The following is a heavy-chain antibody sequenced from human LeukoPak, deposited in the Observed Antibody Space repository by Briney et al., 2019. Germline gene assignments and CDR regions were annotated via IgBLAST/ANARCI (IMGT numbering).Heavy chain of an antibody. J-gene: IGHJ4*02. D-gene: IGHD3-3*01. CDR1: GYTFTSYG. CDR3: ARDRHGSYYDFWSGYYNGHYFDY. Sequence: ASVKVSCKASGYTFTSYGISWVRQAPGQGLEWMGWISAYNGNTNYAQKFQGRVTMTRDTSISTAYMELSRLRSDDTAVYYCARDRHGSYYDFWSGYYNGHYFDYWGQGTLVTVSS. CDR2: ISAYNGNT. V-gene: IGHV1-18*01.